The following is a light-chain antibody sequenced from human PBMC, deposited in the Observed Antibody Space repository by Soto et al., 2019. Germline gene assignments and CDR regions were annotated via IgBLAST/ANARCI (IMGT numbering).Light chain of an antibody. J-gene: IGLJ3*02. CDR3: MIWHSSAWV. V-gene: IGLV5-45*03. CDR2: YKSDSDK. Sequence: QPVLTQPSSLSASPGASASLTCTLRSGINVGTYRIYWYQQKPGSPPQYLLRYKSDSDKQQGSGVPSRFSGSKDASANAGILFISGLHFEDEADYYCMIWHSSAWVFGGGTQLTVL. CDR1: SGINVGTYR.